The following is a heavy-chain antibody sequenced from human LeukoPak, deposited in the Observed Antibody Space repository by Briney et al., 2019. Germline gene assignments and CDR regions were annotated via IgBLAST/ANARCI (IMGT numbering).Heavy chain of an antibody. Sequence: AASVKVSCKASGGTFSSYAISWVRQAPGQGLEWMGGIIPIFGTANYAQKFQGRVTITTDESTSTAYMELSSLRAEDTAVYYCAKDHASGWNLDFDFDSWGQGTLVAVSS. J-gene: IGHJ4*02. D-gene: IGHD6-19*01. CDR2: IIPIFGTA. CDR3: AKDHASGWNLDFDFDS. CDR1: GGTFSSYA. V-gene: IGHV1-69*05.